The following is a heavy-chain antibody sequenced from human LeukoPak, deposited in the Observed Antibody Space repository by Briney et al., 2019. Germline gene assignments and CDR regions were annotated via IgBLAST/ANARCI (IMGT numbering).Heavy chain of an antibody. V-gene: IGHV1-2*06. CDR1: GYTFTGYY. CDR3: ARARGCSSTSCRYYYFDY. CDR2: INPNSGGT. Sequence: ASVKVSCKASGYTFTGYYMHWVRQAPGQGLEWMGRINPNSGGTNYAQKFQGRVTMTRDTSISTAYMELSRLRSDDTAVHYCARARGCSSTSCRYYYFDYWGQGTLVTVSS. J-gene: IGHJ4*02. D-gene: IGHD2-2*01.